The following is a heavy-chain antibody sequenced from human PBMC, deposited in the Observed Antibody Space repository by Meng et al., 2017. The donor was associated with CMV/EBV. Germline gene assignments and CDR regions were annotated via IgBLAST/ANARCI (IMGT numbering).Heavy chain of an antibody. CDR1: GLTVSSNY. V-gene: IGHV3-53*01. Sequence: GESLKISCVASGLTVSSNYMSWVRQAPGKGLEWVSVIYSGGSTNYADSVKGRFTIFRDNSKNTLYLQMNSLRAEDTAVYYCARENRGGITIFGVVRKNYYYGMDVWGQGTTVTVSS. D-gene: IGHD3-3*01. J-gene: IGHJ6*02. CDR2: IYSGGST. CDR3: ARENRGGITIFGVVRKNYYYGMDV.